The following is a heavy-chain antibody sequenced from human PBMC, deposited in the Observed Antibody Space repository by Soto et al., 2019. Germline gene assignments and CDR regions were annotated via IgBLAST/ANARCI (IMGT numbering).Heavy chain of an antibody. CDR2: INSDASRI. J-gene: IGHJ4*02. CDR3: VRDGGQ. V-gene: IGHV3-74*03. D-gene: IGHD3-16*01. CDR1: GFTFSSSW. Sequence: EVQLVESGVGLVKPGGSLRLSCAASGFTFSSSWMHWVRQAPGKGLVWVSRINSDASRITYADSVKGRFTISRDNAKNTLYLQMNSLRADDTAVYYCVRDGGQWGQGTLVTVSS.